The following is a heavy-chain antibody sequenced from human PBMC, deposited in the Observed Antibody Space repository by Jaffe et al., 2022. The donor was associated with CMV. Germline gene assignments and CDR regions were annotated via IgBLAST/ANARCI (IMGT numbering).Heavy chain of an antibody. CDR3: ARVVIKGIAAAGTKTDYYYYYYMDV. J-gene: IGHJ6*03. V-gene: IGHV1-69*09. CDR2: IIPILGIA. CDR1: GGTFSSYA. Sequence: QVQLVQSGAEVKKPGSSVKVSCKASGGTFSSYAISWVRQAPGQGLEWMGRIIPILGIANYAQKFQGRVTITADKSTSTAYMELSSLRSEDTAVYYCARVVIKGIAAAGTKTDYYYYYYMDVWGKGTTVTVSS. D-gene: IGHD6-13*01.